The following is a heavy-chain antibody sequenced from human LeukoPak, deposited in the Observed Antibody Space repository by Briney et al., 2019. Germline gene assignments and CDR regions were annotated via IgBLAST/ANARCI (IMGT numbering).Heavy chain of an antibody. CDR1: GFTFSSYA. J-gene: IGHJ3*02. Sequence: GGSLRLSCAASGFTFSSYAMSWVRQAPGKGLEWVSAISGGGGSTYYADSVKGRFTISRDNSKNTLYLQMNSLRAEDTAVYYCAKGGYCSGGSCYQPRNDAFDIWGQGTMVTVSS. CDR3: AKGGYCSGGSCYQPRNDAFDI. CDR2: ISGGGGST. D-gene: IGHD2-15*01. V-gene: IGHV3-23*01.